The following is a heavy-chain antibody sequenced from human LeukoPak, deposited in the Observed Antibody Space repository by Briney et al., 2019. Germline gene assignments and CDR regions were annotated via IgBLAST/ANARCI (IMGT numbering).Heavy chain of an antibody. CDR2: NSGGSS. CDR3: AKDWTPYCGGDCYFDY. Sequence: GGSLRLSCAASGFTFSTYGVYWVRQAPGKGLEWVSSNSGGSSYYADSVKGRFTISRDNSKNTLYLQMNSLRAEDTAVYYCAKDWTPYCGGDCYFDYWGQGTLVTVSS. J-gene: IGHJ4*02. CDR1: GFTFSTYG. V-gene: IGHV3-23*01. D-gene: IGHD2-21*02.